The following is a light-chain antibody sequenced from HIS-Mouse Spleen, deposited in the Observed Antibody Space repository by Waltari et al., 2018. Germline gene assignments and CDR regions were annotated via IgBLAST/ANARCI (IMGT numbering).Light chain of an antibody. CDR2: DVS. Sequence: QSALTQPASVSGSPGQSITISCTGTSSDVGGYNYVSWYQPHPGKAPKLRIYDVSNRAAGVSSRCSGAKAGNTASLTISGLQAEDEADYYCSSYTSSSTLVVFGGGTKLTVL. CDR1: SSDVGGYNY. V-gene: IGLV2-14*03. J-gene: IGLJ2*01. CDR3: SSYTSSSTLVV.